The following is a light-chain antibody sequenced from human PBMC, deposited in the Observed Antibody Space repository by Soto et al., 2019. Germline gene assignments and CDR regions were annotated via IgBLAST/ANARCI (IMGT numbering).Light chain of an antibody. Sequence: DIQMTQSPSSLSASVGDRVTITCRASQSISNYLNWYQQKPGKAPNLLIYDASSLLSGVPSRFSGSGSGTDFTLTISSLQPEDFSIDYCQQSDSTPYTFGQGTKLEIK. CDR1: QSISNY. V-gene: IGKV1-39*01. CDR3: QQSDSTPYT. CDR2: DAS. J-gene: IGKJ2*01.